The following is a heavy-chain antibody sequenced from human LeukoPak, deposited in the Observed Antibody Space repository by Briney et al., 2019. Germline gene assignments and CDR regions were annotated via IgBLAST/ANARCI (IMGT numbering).Heavy chain of an antibody. CDR2: ISSSSSYI. D-gene: IGHD3-16*02. CDR1: GFTFSSYS. J-gene: IGHJ4*02. CDR3: ARALTYDYVWGSYRYTGFDY. V-gene: IGHV3-21*01. Sequence: GGSLRLSCAASGFTFSSYSMNWVRQAPGKGLEWVSSISSSSSYIYYADSVKGRFTISRDNAKNSLYLQMNSLRAEDTAVYYCARALTYDYVWGSYRYTGFDYWGQGTLVTVSS.